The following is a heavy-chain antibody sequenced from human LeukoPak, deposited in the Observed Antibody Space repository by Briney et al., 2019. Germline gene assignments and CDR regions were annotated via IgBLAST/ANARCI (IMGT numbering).Heavy chain of an antibody. CDR3: VRDGGVSGYDLLDY. CDR1: GFPFHNYW. J-gene: IGHJ4*02. Sequence: PGGSLRLSCAASGFPFHNYWMTWVRQAPGKGLEWVAQVNQDGSEAHYADSVKARFTISRDNAKSSVSLQMNSLRAEDTAVYYCVRDGGVSGYDLLDYWGQGTLVTLSS. D-gene: IGHD5-12*01. V-gene: IGHV3-7*01. CDR2: VNQDGSEA.